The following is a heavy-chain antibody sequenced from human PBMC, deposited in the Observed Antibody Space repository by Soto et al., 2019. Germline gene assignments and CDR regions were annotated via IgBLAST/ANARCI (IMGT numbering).Heavy chain of an antibody. D-gene: IGHD3-3*01. CDR1: GYTFSSFD. CDR3: ARGRQVFNNLRSGFYYWAYFDY. V-gene: IGHV1-8*01. Sequence: QVQLVQSGAEVKKPGASVRVSCKASGYTFSSFDINWVRQATGQGLEWMAWINPNSGGTGFAQKFRGRVSMTRNTPMSTVYMELNSLTSEDTAVYYCARGRQVFNNLRSGFYYWAYFDYWGQGTLVTVSS. CDR2: INPNSGGT. J-gene: IGHJ4*02.